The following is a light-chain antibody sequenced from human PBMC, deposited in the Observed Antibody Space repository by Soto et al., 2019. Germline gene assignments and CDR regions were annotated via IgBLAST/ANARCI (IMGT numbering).Light chain of an antibody. CDR3: QQRGDWPPIT. CDR2: NAS. CDR1: QSGSTF. Sequence: EIVLTQSPATLSLSPGVRAILSCMASQSGSTFFAWFQQNPGQPPRLLIYNASNRTTGILARFSGSGSGTDFTLTISSLEPEDFAVYYCQQRGDWPPITLGQGTRP. J-gene: IGKJ5*01. V-gene: IGKV3-11*01.